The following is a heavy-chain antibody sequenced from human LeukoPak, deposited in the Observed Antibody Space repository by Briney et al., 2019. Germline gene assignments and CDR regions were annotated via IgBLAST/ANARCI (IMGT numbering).Heavy chain of an antibody. J-gene: IGHJ4*02. D-gene: IGHD4-17*01. CDR1: GGSISSSNW. V-gene: IGHV4-4*02. Sequence: PSGTLSLTCAVSGGSISSSNWWSWVRQPPGKGLEWIGEIYHSGSTNYNPSLKSRVTISVDTSKNQFSLKLSSVTAADTAVYYCARERAVTTYYYFDYWGQGTLVTVSS. CDR3: ARERAVTTYYYFDY. CDR2: IYHSGST.